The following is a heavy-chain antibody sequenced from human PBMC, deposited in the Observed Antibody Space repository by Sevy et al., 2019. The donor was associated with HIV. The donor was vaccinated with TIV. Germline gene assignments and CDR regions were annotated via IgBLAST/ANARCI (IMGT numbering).Heavy chain of an antibody. V-gene: IGHV3-11*01. CDR3: VGRRYSPAYSWSYHFDY. D-gene: IGHD3-16*01. Sequence: GGSLRLSCAASGFDFSDYYMNWIRQTPGKGLEWISYISVSSSAKYYTDSVKGRFAISRDNARNSLYLPMNSLRVEDTAVYFCVGRRYSPAYSWSYHFDYWGQGALVTVSS. J-gene: IGHJ4*02. CDR2: ISVSSSAK. CDR1: GFDFSDYY.